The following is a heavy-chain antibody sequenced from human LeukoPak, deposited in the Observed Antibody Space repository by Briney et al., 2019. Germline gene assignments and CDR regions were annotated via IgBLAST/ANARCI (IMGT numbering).Heavy chain of an antibody. Sequence: GRSLRLSCAASGFTFSSYEMHWVRQAPGKGLEWVAVISYDGSHKDYADSVKGRFTISRDNSVNTLYLQMNSLRAEDTAVFYCARESDFAFDFWGQGTLVTVSS. CDR1: GFTFSSYE. J-gene: IGHJ4*02. CDR3: ARESDFAFDF. CDR2: ISYDGSHK. V-gene: IGHV3-30*01.